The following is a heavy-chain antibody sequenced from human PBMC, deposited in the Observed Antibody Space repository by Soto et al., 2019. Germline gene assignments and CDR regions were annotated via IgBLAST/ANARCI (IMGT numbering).Heavy chain of an antibody. CDR3: GRCRTDSYAMDV. CDR2: ISPYNGRT. V-gene: IGHV1-18*01. CDR1: GYSFTSYG. J-gene: IGHJ6*02. D-gene: IGHD5-18*01. Sequence: GASVKVSCKASGYSFTSYGIGWVRQVPGQGPEWMGWISPYNGRTNYAQSVKGRVVMTTEISTNTVYLELRSLRSDDSAIYYCGRCRTDSYAMDVWGQGTTVTVYS.